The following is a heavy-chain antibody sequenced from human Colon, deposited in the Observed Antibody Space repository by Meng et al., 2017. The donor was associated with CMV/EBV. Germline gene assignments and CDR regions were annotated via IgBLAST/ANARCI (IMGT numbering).Heavy chain of an antibody. CDR2: IKQDGSEK. CDR3: ARGSISGVTYWEY. D-gene: IGHD3-3*01. J-gene: IGHJ4*02. Sequence: SCAASGFSFRSYWMTWVRQAPGKGLEWVANIKQDGSEKHYVDSVKGRFTISRDNAKNSVYLQMNSLRAEDTAVYFCARGSISGVTYWEYWGQGTLVTVSS. CDR1: GFSFRSYW. V-gene: IGHV3-7*01.